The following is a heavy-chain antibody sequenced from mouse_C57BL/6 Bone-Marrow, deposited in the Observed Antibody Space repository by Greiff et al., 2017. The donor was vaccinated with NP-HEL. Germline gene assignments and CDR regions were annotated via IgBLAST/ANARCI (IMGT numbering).Heavy chain of an antibody. CDR3: ARHYYSNYFDY. J-gene: IGHJ2*01. V-gene: IGHV5-6*01. CDR2: ISSGGSYT. Sequence: EVMLVVSGGDLVKPGGSLKLSCAASGFTFSSYGMSWVRQTPDKRLEWVATISSGGSYTYYPDSVKGRFTISRDNAKNTLYLQMSSLKSEDTAMYYCARHYYSNYFDYWGQGTTLTVSS. D-gene: IGHD2-5*01. CDR1: GFTFSSYG.